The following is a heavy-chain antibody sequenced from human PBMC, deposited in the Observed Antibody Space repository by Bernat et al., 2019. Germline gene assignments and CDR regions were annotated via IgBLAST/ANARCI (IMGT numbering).Heavy chain of an antibody. Sequence: EVQLVESGGGLVQPGGSLRLSCSASGFTFSMYWMSWVRQAPGKGLEWVANINQDGGENYYVDSVMGRFTISRDNAKNSLYLQMSSVRVEETAVYYCARSPGTGTVDYWGQGTLVTVSS. V-gene: IGHV3-7*04. J-gene: IGHJ4*02. CDR3: ARSPGTGTVDY. CDR2: INQDGGEN. CDR1: GFTFSMYW. D-gene: IGHD1-1*01.